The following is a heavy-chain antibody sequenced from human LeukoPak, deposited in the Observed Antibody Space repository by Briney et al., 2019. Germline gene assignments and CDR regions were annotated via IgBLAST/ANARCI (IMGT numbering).Heavy chain of an antibody. V-gene: IGHV4-59*01. CDR2: AHYSEST. J-gene: IGHJ5*02. CDR1: GGSISSYF. D-gene: IGHD3-10*01. CDR3: ARDIYGSGHGWFDV. Sequence: PSETLSLTCTVSGGSISSYFWGWIRQPPGKGLEWIAYAHYSESTNYNPSLKSRVTISLDTSKNQFSLMLNSVTAADTAVYYCARDIYGSGHGWFDVWGQGTLVTVSS.